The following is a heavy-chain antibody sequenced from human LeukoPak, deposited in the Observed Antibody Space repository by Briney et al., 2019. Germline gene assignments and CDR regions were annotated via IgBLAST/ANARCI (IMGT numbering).Heavy chain of an antibody. CDR3: ARADYYDSSGYVLMWGP. J-gene: IGHJ5*02. CDR2: IIPIFGTA. V-gene: IGHV1-69*13. Sequence: SVKVSCKASGGTFSSYAISWVRQAPGQGLEWMGGIIPIFGTANYAQKFQGRVTITADESTSTAYMELSSLRSEDTAVYYCARADYYDSSGYVLMWGPWGQGTLVTVSS. D-gene: IGHD3-22*01. CDR1: GGTFSSYA.